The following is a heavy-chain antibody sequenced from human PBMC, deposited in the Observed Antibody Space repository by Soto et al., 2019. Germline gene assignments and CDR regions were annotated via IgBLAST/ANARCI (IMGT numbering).Heavy chain of an antibody. J-gene: IGHJ4*02. V-gene: IGHV3-30-3*01. CDR1: GFSFSISP. Sequence: QVQLVESGGGVVQPGRSLRLSCVASGFSFSISPMHWVRQAPGKGPEWVALISYDGTNKFYADSVKGRFTISRDNSKSTLYLHVDSLRPEDAAVYYCARDPKTTGGQHWAFNYFDSWGQGTLVTVSS. D-gene: IGHD2-8*02. CDR3: ARDPKTTGGQHWAFNYFDS. CDR2: ISYDGTNK.